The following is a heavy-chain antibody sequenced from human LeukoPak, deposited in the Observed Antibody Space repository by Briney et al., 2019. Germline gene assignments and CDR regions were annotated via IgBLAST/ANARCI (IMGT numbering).Heavy chain of an antibody. CDR1: GFSVSSNY. V-gene: IGHV3-23*01. Sequence: GGSLRLSCAASGFSVSSNYMSWVRQAPGKGLEWVSAISGSDGSTYYADSVKGRFTISRDNSKNTLYLQMNSLRAEDTAVYYCAREELGSSLGFDPWGQGTLVTVSS. J-gene: IGHJ5*02. CDR2: ISGSDGST. CDR3: AREELGSSLGFDP. D-gene: IGHD3-16*01.